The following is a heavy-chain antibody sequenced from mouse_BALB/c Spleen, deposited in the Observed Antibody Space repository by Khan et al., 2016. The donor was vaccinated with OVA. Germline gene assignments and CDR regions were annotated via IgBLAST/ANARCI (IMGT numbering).Heavy chain of an antibody. V-gene: IGHV3-2*02. CDR2: ISYSGST. D-gene: IGHD1-1*02. J-gene: IGHJ1*01. CDR3: ARRAYYANWYCDV. Sequence: EVQLQESGPGLVKPSQSLSLTCTVTGYSITSDYAWNWIRQFPGNKLEWMGYISYSGSTSYNPSLKSRISITRDTSKNQFFLQLNSVTTGDTATYDCARRAYYANWYCDVWGAGTTVTVAS. CDR1: GYSITSDYA.